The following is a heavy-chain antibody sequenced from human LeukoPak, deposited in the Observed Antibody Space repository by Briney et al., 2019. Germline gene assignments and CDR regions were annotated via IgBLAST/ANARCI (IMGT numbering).Heavy chain of an antibody. Sequence: ASVKVSCKASGGTFSSYATSWVRQATGQGLEWLGWMNPYTGKTGYAQKFQGRVTFTGDTSIRTAYMEVSSLTSEDTAVYYCARAPTPFYYDSSAYYSDFWGQGTLVTVSS. CDR1: GGTFSSYA. CDR3: ARAPTPFYYDSSAYYSDF. J-gene: IGHJ4*02. V-gene: IGHV1-8*03. D-gene: IGHD6-25*01. CDR2: MNPYTGKT.